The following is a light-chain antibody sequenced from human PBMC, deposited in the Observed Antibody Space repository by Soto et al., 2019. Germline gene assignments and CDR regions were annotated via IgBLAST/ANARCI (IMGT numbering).Light chain of an antibody. J-gene: IGLJ1*01. CDR2: EVR. Sequence: QSALTQPASVSGSPGQSITISCTGTSSDVGNYIYVSWYQQHPGKAPKLMLYEVRNRPSGVSNRFSGSKSGNTASLTISGLQAEDEADYYCSSYTSGSTPIVFGTGTKLTVL. V-gene: IGLV2-14*01. CDR1: SSDVGNYIY. CDR3: SSYTSGSTPIV.